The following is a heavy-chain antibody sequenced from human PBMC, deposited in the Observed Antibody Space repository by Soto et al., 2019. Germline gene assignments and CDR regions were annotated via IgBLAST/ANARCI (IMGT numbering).Heavy chain of an antibody. CDR3: TRPVESNWFDP. V-gene: IGHV3-73*02. CDR1: GFTFSGSA. Sequence: EVQLVESGGGLVQPGGSLKLSCAVSGFTFSGSAIHWVRKASGKGLEWVGRIRTKANSYATAYAAPVEGRFTISRDDSKNTAYLQMNRLKTEDTAVYYCTRPVESNWFDPWGQGTLVTVSS. CDR2: IRTKANSYAT. J-gene: IGHJ5*02.